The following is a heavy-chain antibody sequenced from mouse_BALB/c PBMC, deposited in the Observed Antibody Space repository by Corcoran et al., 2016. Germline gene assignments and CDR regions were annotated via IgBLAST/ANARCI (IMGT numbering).Heavy chain of an antibody. CDR3: ARSYGSSVPFAY. J-gene: IGHJ3*01. CDR1: GYSITSGYY. V-gene: IGHV3-6*02. Sequence: DVQLQESGPGLVKPSQSLSLTCSVTGYSITSGYYWNWIRQFPGNKLEWMGYISYDGSNNYNPSLKNRISITRDTSKNQFFLKLNSVTTEDTATYYCARSYGSSVPFAYWGQGTLVTVSA. CDR2: ISYDGSN. D-gene: IGHD1-1*01.